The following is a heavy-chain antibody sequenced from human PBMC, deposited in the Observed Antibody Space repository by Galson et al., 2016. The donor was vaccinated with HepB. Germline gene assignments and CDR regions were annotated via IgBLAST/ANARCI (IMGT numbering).Heavy chain of an antibody. Sequence: PAGKGLEWLGRIYTTGTTSYNPSLKSRIAVSLDTSKNQFSLKLTSVTAADTAVYFCTRADPYFYYGLDVWGKGTTVTVSS. CDR3: TRADPYFYYGLDV. CDR2: IYTTGTT. J-gene: IGHJ6*04. V-gene: IGHV4-4*07.